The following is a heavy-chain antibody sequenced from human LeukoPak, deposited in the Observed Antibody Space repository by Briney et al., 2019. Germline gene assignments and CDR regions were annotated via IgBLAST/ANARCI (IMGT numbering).Heavy chain of an antibody. D-gene: IGHD6-19*01. Sequence: PGGSLGPSCAASGFTYSSYAMRGVRQAPGKGLEWLSSISGSGSSTYYADSVKGRFTISRDNSKNTLYLQMNSLRAEDTAVYERAKDAATVAALSYPWSQGTLVTVSS. CDR2: ISGSGSST. V-gene: IGHV3-23*01. CDR1: GFTYSSYA. J-gene: IGHJ5*02. CDR3: AKDAATVAALSYP.